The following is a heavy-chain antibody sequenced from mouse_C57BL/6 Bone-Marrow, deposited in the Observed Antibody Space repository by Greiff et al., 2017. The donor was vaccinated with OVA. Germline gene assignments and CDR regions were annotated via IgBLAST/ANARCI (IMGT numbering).Heavy chain of an antibody. CDR1: GYTFTSYG. CDR3: AAVVAFYWYFDV. CDR2: IYPRSGNT. J-gene: IGHJ1*03. V-gene: IGHV1-81*01. D-gene: IGHD1-1*01. Sequence: VKLMESGAELARPGASVKLSCKASGYTFTSYGISWVKQRTGQGLEWIGEIYPRSGNTYYNEKFKGKATLTADKSSSTAYMELRSLTSEDSAVYFCAAVVAFYWYFDVWGTGTTVTVSS.